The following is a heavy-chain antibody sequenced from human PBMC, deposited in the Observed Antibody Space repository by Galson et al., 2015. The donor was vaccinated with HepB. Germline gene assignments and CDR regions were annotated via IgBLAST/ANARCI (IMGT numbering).Heavy chain of an antibody. CDR3: ARGETYYNFWGGYYRANWLDS. Sequence: SLRLSCAASEFTFSNHWMSWVRQAPGKGLEWVANIKHDGSEKYYVDSVKGRFTISRDNAKNSLYLQMASLRAEDTAVYYCARGETYYNFWGGYYRANWLDSWGQGTLVTVSS. CDR2: IKHDGSEK. CDR1: EFTFSNHW. V-gene: IGHV3-7*03. D-gene: IGHD3-3*01. J-gene: IGHJ5*01.